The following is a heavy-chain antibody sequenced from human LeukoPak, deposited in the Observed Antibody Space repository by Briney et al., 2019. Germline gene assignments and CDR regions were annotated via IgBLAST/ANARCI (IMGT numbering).Heavy chain of an antibody. J-gene: IGHJ6*03. Sequence: ASVKVSCKASGGAFSSYALSWVRQAPGQGLEWMGGIIPLFGTPNYAQKFQGRVTITADKSTSTAYMELSSLRSEDTAVYYCARGNSTSDFWSGYYYYYYMDVWGKGTTVTVSS. D-gene: IGHD3-3*01. CDR3: ARGNSTSDFWSGYYYYYYMDV. CDR2: IIPLFGTP. V-gene: IGHV1-69*06. CDR1: GGAFSSYA.